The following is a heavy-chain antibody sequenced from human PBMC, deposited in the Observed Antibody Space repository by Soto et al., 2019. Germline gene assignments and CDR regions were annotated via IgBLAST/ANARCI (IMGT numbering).Heavy chain of an antibody. Sequence: EVQLAESGGGLVQPGGSLRLSCAASGFTFSTYWMTWVRQAPGKGLEWVANIKQDGSEKYYVDSVKGRFTISRDNAKNSLYLQMNSLRAEDTAVYYCARARKEDKVVIPAAIWENWFDPWGQGTLVTVSS. J-gene: IGHJ5*02. CDR1: GFTFSTYW. V-gene: IGHV3-7*01. CDR3: ARARKEDKVVIPAAIWENWFDP. CDR2: IKQDGSEK. D-gene: IGHD2-2*02.